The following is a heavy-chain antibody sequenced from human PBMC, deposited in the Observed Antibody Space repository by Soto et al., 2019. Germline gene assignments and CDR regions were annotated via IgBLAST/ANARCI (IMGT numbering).Heavy chain of an antibody. J-gene: IGHJ4*02. Sequence: SSETLSLTCTFPRGSISGYYWIWMRQPPGKGLEWIGYIYNSGSTNYNPALKSRVTISVDTSKNQFSLKLNSVTAADTAVYYVAGSPYGDYVTFDYWGQGSLVTGSS. CDR1: RGSISGYY. CDR3: AGSPYGDYVTFDY. CDR2: IYNSGST. D-gene: IGHD4-17*01. V-gene: IGHV4-59*08.